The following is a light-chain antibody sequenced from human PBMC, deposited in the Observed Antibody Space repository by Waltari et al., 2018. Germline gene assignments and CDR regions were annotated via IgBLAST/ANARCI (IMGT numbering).Light chain of an antibody. CDR1: SSDVGDYNS. Sequence: QSALTQPASVSGSPGQSIPISCTGTSSDVGDYNSVSWYQQHPGKVPKLMIYDVSKRPSGVSDRFSGSKSDNTASLTISGLQAEDEADYYCCSYAGSTTLIFGGGTKLTVL. J-gene: IGLJ2*01. V-gene: IGLV2-23*02. CDR3: CSYAGSTTLI. CDR2: DVS.